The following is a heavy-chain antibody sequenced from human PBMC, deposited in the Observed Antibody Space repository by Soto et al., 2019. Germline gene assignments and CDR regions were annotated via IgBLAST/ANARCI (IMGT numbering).Heavy chain of an antibody. Sequence: QVHLVESGGGVVQPGRSLRLSCAASGFSFSTYGMHWVRQSPGKGLEWVAFISNDGSNKYYADSVKGRFTISRENSKNPLYLKMNTLRAEDTAVYYCAKGFGNYRAVEYLGQGTLVTVSS. J-gene: IGHJ4*02. CDR2: ISNDGSNK. D-gene: IGHD1-7*01. CDR3: AKGFGNYRAVEY. V-gene: IGHV3-30*18. CDR1: GFSFSTYG.